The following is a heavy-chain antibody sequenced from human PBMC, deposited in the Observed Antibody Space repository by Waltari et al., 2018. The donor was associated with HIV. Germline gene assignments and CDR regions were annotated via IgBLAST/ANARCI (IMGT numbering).Heavy chain of an antibody. CDR2: SFGGGGVS. V-gene: IGHV3-23*01. D-gene: IGHD2-15*01. J-gene: IGHJ3*02. Sequence: EVQLLESGVGLVQAGGSLRLSCAASGFTFSNYPMTLVRQAPGKGLEYVSASFGGGGVSYYADSVKGRFTVSRDNSKNTLYLQMNSLRAEDTAIYYCAKENGGNWDAFDIWGQGTMVTVSS. CDR1: GFTFSNYP. CDR3: AKENGGNWDAFDI.